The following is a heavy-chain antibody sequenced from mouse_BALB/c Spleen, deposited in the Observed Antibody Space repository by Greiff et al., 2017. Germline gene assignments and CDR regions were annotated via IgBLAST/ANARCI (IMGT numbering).Heavy chain of an antibody. CDR2: INSNGGST. D-gene: IGHD1-1*01. V-gene: IGHV5-6-3*01. CDR1: GFTFSSYG. Sequence: EVKLVESGGGLVQPGGSLKLSCAASGFTFSSYGRSWVRQTPDKRLELVATINSNGGSTYYPDSVKGRFTISRDNAKNTLYLQMSSLKSEDTAMYYCARDNYYGSEFAYWGQGTLVTVSA. CDR3: ARDNYYGSEFAY. J-gene: IGHJ3*01.